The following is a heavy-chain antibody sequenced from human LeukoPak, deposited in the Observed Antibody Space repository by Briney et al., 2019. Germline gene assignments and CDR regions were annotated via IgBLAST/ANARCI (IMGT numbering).Heavy chain of an antibody. Sequence: SETLSLTCAVYGGSFSGYYWSWIRQPPGKGLEWIGEINHSGSTNYNPSLKSRVTISADTSKNQFSLKLSSVTAADTAVYYCARRYCSSTSCYVRRENAFDIWGQGTMVTVSS. CDR2: INHSGST. CDR3: ARRYCSSTSCYVRRENAFDI. J-gene: IGHJ3*02. CDR1: GGSFSGYY. V-gene: IGHV4-34*01. D-gene: IGHD2-2*01.